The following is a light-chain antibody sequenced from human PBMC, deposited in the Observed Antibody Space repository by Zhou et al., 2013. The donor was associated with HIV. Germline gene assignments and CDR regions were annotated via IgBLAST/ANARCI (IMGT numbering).Light chain of an antibody. Sequence: MTQSPSSLSASPGERATLSCSASQSVSSNLAWYQQKPGQAPRLLIYGASTRATDIPARFSGSGSGTEFTLTISSLQSEDFALYYCQQYNNWPRTFGQGTKVEIK. CDR2: GAS. V-gene: IGKV3-15*01. J-gene: IGKJ1*01. CDR1: QSVSSN. CDR3: QQYNNWPRT.